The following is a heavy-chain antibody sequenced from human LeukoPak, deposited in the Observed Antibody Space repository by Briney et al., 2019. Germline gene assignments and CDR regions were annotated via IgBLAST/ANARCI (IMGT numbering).Heavy chain of an antibody. D-gene: IGHD3-22*01. CDR1: GYTFTGYY. CDR3: ARGSTNYYDSSGYLGVDY. J-gene: IGHJ4*02. Sequence: ASVKVSCKASGYTFTGYYMHWVRQAPGQGLEWMGWINPNSGNTGYAQKFQGRVTMTRNTSISTAYMELSSLRSEDTAVYYCARGSTNYYDSSGYLGVDYWGQGTLVTVSS. CDR2: INPNSGNT. V-gene: IGHV1-8*02.